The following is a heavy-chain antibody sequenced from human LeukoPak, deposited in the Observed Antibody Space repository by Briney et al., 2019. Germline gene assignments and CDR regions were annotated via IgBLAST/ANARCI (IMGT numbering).Heavy chain of an antibody. J-gene: IGHJ3*02. CDR3: ARLSVDHDAFDI. V-gene: IGHV4-30-2*01. CDR2: IYHSGST. Sequence: SETLSLTCAVSGGSISSGGYFWSWIRQPPGKGLEWIGYIYHSGSTYYNPSLKSRVTISVDRSKNQFSLKLSSVTAADTAVYYCARLSVDHDAFDIWGQGTMVTVSS. D-gene: IGHD5-12*01. CDR1: GGSISSGGYF.